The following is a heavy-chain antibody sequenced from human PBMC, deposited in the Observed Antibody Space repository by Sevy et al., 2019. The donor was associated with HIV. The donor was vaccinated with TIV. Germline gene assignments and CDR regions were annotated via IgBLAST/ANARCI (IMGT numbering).Heavy chain of an antibody. CDR1: GFTFSSYW. CDR2: INKDGSSK. V-gene: IGHV3-7*01. D-gene: IGHD4-17*01. CDR3: ARVGSTVVTPFDS. J-gene: IGHJ4*02. Sequence: GGSLRLSCAASGFTFSSYWMSWVRQAPGKGLEWVANINKDGSSKYYGDSVKGRFTISRDNAKNSLYLQMNSLRAEDTAVYYCARVGSTVVTPFDSWGQGTLVTVSS.